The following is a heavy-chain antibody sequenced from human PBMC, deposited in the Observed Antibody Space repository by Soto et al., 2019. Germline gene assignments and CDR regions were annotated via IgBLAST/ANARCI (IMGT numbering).Heavy chain of an antibody. V-gene: IGHV1-69*13. CDR2: TIPIFGTA. CDR3: ARGGAVAGGAFDI. Sequence: GASVKVSCKASGGTFSSYAISWVRQAPGQGLEWMGGTIPIFGTANYAQKFQGRVTITADESTSTAYMELSSLRSEDTAAYYCARGGAVAGGAFDIWGQGTLVTVSS. J-gene: IGHJ4*02. D-gene: IGHD6-19*01. CDR1: GGTFSSYA.